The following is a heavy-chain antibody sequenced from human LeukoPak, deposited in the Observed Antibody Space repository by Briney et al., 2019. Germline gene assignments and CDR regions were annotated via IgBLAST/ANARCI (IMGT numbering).Heavy chain of an antibody. CDR3: ARAAIGEGLDY. CDR2: IISDGSST. Sequence: GGSLRLSCATSGLAFSRTWMHWVRQVPGKGPVWVSQIISDGSSTTYADSVKGRFTISRDNAKEMVYLQMNSLRVEDTAVYYCARAAIGEGLDYWGQGTLVTVSS. CDR1: GLAFSRTW. V-gene: IGHV3-74*01. J-gene: IGHJ4*02.